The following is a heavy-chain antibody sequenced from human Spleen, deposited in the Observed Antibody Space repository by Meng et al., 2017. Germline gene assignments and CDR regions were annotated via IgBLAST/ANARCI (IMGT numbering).Heavy chain of an antibody. D-gene: IGHD4-17*01. V-gene: IGHV3-7*03. CDR3: AKVSQGDYVFVDFDY. CDR1: GFTFSSYW. CDR2: IKQDGSEK. J-gene: IGHJ4*02. Sequence: GESLKISCAASGFTFSSYWMSWVRQAPGKGLEWVANIKQDGSEKYYVDSVKGRFTISRDNSKNTLYLQMNSLRAEDTAVYYCAKVSQGDYVFVDFDYWGQGTLVTVSS.